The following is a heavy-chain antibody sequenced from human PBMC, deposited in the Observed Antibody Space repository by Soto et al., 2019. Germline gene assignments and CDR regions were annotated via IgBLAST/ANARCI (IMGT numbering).Heavy chain of an antibody. Sequence: ASVKVSCKASGYTFTSYGISWVRQAPGQGLEWMGWISAYNGNTNYAQKLQGRVTMTTDTSTSTAYMELRSLRSDDTAVYYCASYNSGYGWSDYAFDIWGQGTMVTVSS. CDR2: ISAYNGNT. D-gene: IGHD5-12*01. CDR3: ASYNSGYGWSDYAFDI. J-gene: IGHJ3*02. CDR1: GYTFTSYG. V-gene: IGHV1-18*01.